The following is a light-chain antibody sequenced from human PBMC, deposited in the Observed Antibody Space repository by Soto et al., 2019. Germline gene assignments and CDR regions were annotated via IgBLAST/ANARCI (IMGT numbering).Light chain of an antibody. Sequence: QSVLTQPSSVSGTPGQGVTISCSGSICNIGNNYVYWFQQLPGTAPKVLSNRNDQRPSGVPDRFSGSKSGTSASLAISGLRSEDEADYYCAAWDDTVRSYVFGTGTKVTVL. CDR3: AAWDDTVRSYV. CDR2: RND. V-gene: IGLV1-47*01. J-gene: IGLJ1*01. CDR1: ICNIGNNY.